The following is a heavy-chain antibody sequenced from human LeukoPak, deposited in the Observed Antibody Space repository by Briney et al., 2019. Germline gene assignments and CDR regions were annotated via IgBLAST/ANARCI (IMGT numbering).Heavy chain of an antibody. CDR2: ISTSSSSI. Sequence: AGGSLRLSCAASGFTFSSYSMNWVRQAPGKGLEWVSYISTSSSSIYYADSVKGRFTISRDNAKNSVYLQMNSLRAEDTAVYYCARDLYSGSYLAEYFYHWGQGTLVTVSS. V-gene: IGHV3-48*04. J-gene: IGHJ1*01. CDR1: GFTFSSYS. CDR3: ARDLYSGSYLAEYFYH. D-gene: IGHD1-26*01.